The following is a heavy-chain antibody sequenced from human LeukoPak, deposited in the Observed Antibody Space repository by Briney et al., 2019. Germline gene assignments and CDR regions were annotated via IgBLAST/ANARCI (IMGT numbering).Heavy chain of an antibody. CDR1: GYRFISYG. Sequence: ASVKVSCKASGYRFISYGINWVRQAPGQGLEWMGWISIYNGNTNYAQKLQGRVTMTTDTSTNTAYMELRSLRSDDTAVYYCARDRPGSYYYYMDVWGKGTTVTISS. CDR3: ARDRPGSYYYYMDV. D-gene: IGHD1-14*01. J-gene: IGHJ6*03. V-gene: IGHV1-18*01. CDR2: ISIYNGNT.